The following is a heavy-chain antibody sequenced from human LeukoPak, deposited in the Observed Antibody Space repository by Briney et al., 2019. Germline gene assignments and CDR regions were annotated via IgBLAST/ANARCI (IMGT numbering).Heavy chain of an antibody. V-gene: IGHV1-69*04. Sequence: SVKVSCKASGGTLSSYAISWVRQAPGQGLEWMGRIIPILGIANYAQKFQGRVTITADKSTSTAYMELSSLRSEDTAVYYCARDPGSGYYYWGVDYWGQGTLVTVSS. CDR3: ARDPGSGYYYWGVDY. J-gene: IGHJ4*02. D-gene: IGHD3-22*01. CDR2: IIPILGIA. CDR1: GGTLSSYA.